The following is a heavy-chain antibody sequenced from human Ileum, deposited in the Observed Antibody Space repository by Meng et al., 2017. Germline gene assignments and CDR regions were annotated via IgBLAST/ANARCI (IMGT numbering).Heavy chain of an antibody. CDR3: ATLACSGGDFLARGRENWFDP. V-gene: IGHV1-8*03. J-gene: IGHJ5*02. Sequence: ASVKVSCKASGYTFTTYDINWVRQATGQGLEWMGWMNPNSGNTGYAQKFQGRVTITRDTSISTAYMELSSLRSDDTAVYYCATLACSGGDFLARGRENWFDPWGQGTLVTVSS. CDR2: MNPNSGNT. D-gene: IGHD2-15*01. CDR1: GYTFTTYD.